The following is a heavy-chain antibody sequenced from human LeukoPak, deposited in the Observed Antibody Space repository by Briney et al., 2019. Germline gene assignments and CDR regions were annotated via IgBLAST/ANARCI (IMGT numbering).Heavy chain of an antibody. D-gene: IGHD6-13*01. V-gene: IGHV3-23*01. Sequence: PGGSLRLSCAASGFTFSTFAMSWVRQAPGKGLEWVSVIGGSGTSTYYADSVKGRFTISRDNSQNTLYLLVNSLRPEDTAVYYCAREAAYFDCWGQGTLVTVSS. CDR1: GFTFSTFA. J-gene: IGHJ4*02. CDR2: IGGSGTST. CDR3: AREAAYFDC.